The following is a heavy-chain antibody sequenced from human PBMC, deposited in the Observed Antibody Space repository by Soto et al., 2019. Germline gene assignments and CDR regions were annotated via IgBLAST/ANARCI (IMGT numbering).Heavy chain of an antibody. CDR1: GFTFSSYS. J-gene: IGHJ6*02. D-gene: IGHD1-26*01. V-gene: IGHV3-21*01. Sequence: EVQLVESGGGLVKPGGSLRLSCAASGFTFSSYSMNWVRQAPGKGLEWVSSISSSSSYIYYADSVKGRFTISRDNAKNSLYLQMNSLRAEDTAVYYCARGSRFTRGGYGGYYYGMDVWGQGTTVTVSS. CDR2: ISSSSSYI. CDR3: ARGSRFTRGGYGGYYYGMDV.